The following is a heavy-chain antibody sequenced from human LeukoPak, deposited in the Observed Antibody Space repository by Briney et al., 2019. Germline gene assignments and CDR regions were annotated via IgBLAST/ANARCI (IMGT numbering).Heavy chain of an antibody. CDR3: ARGGLYNWNDGALDY. J-gene: IGHJ4*02. Sequence: GASVKVSCKASGYTFTGYYMHWVRQAPGQGLEWMGWINPNSGGTSYAQKFQGRVTMTRDTSISTAYMELSRLRSDDTAVYYCARGGLYNWNDGALDYWGQGTLVTVSS. V-gene: IGHV1-2*02. D-gene: IGHD1-1*01. CDR2: INPNSGGT. CDR1: GYTFTGYY.